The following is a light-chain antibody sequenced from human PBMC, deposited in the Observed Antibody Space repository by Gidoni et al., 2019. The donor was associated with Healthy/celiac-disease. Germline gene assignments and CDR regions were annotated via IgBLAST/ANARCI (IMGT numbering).Light chain of an antibody. J-gene: IGKJ4*01. CDR1: QSVLYSSNNKNY. V-gene: IGKV4-1*01. Sequence: DIVITQSPDSLAVSLGERATINCKSSQSVLYSSNNKNYLAWYQQKPGQPPKLRIYWASTRESGVPDRFSGSGSGTDFTLTISSLQAEDVAVYYCQQYYSTRLTFGGGTKVEIK. CDR3: QQYYSTRLT. CDR2: WAS.